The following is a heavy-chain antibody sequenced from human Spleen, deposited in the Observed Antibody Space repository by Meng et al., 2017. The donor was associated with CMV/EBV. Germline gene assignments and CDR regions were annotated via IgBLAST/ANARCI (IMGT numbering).Heavy chain of an antibody. CDR3: ARHCYGSGTYCDY. Sequence: GESLKISCAASGFTVSSNYMSWVRQAPGKGLEWVSAISGSGGSTYYADSVKGRFTISRDNSKNTLYLQMNSLRAEDTAVYYCARHCYGSGTYCDYWGQGTLVTVSS. D-gene: IGHD3-10*01. V-gene: IGHV3-23*01. CDR2: ISGSGGST. J-gene: IGHJ4*02. CDR1: GFTVSSNY.